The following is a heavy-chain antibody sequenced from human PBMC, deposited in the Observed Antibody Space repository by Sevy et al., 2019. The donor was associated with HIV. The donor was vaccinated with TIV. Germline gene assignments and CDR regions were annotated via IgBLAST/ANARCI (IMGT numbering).Heavy chain of an antibody. CDR3: ARDGAAAGLDY. D-gene: IGHD6-13*01. CDR1: GFTVSSNY. Sequence: GGSLRLSCAASGFTVSSNYMSWVRQAPGKGLEWVSVIYSGGSIYYADSVKGRFTISRDNSKNTLYLQMNSLRAEDTAVYYCARDGAAAGLDYWGQGTLVTVSS. V-gene: IGHV3-53*01. J-gene: IGHJ4*02. CDR2: IYSGGSI.